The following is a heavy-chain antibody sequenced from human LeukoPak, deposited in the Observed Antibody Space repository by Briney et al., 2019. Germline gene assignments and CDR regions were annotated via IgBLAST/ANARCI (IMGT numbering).Heavy chain of an antibody. CDR1: GYTFTNYY. V-gene: IGHV1-2*02. CDR3: ARDHGDDAFDI. CDR2: INSNRGGT. D-gene: IGHD3-3*01. J-gene: IGHJ3*02. Sequence: ASVKVSCKASGYTFTNYYIHWVRQAPGQGLEWMGWINSNRGGTNYAQKFQGRVTMTRDTSISTAYMELRSVRSDDTAAYYCARDHGDDAFDIWGPGTMVTVSS.